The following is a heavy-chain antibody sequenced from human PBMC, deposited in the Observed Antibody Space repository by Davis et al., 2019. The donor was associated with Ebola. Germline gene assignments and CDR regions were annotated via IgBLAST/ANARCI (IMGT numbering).Heavy chain of an antibody. Sequence: PGGSLRLSCAASGFTLSSYWMHWVRQAPGKRLVWVSRMNEDGTITSYADSVRGRFTIFRDNAKNTLYLQMNNLGPEDTAIYYCAKDFGGHSDFWGQGTLVTVSS. CDR2: MNEDGTIT. V-gene: IGHV3-74*01. CDR3: AKDFGGHSDF. J-gene: IGHJ4*02. D-gene: IGHD3-10*01. CDR1: GFTLSSYW.